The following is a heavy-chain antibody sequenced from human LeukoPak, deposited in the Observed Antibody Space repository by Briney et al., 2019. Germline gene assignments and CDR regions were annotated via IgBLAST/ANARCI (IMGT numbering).Heavy chain of an antibody. Sequence: ASVKVSCKASGYTFIGYYLHWVRQAPGQGLEWMGWINPNSGGTDYAQKFQGRVTMTRDTSISTAYMELSGLRSDDTAVYYCATSLHSYSWLAVFDYWGQGTLVTVSS. D-gene: IGHD6-13*01. J-gene: IGHJ4*02. CDR3: ATSLHSYSWLAVFDY. V-gene: IGHV1-2*02. CDR1: GYTFIGYY. CDR2: INPNSGGT.